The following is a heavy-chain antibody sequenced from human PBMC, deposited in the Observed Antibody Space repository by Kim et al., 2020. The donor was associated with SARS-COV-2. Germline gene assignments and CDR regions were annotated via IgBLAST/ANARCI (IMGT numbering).Heavy chain of an antibody. J-gene: IGHJ6*02. D-gene: IGHD3-10*01. V-gene: IGHV4-34*01. CDR3: ARIVYDDADSYYGDYFGVDV. Sequence: SETLSLTCGVYGGSFSGYYWTWIRQPPGKWLEWIGEINHSGTSNYNPSLKSRVTMLVDTSKNQFSLKLSSVTAADTAVYYCARIVYDDADSYYGDYFGVDVWGQGTTVTVSS. CDR2: INHSGTS. CDR1: GGSFSGYY.